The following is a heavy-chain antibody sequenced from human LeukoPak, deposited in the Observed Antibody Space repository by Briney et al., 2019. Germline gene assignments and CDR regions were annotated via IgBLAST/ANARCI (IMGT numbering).Heavy chain of an antibody. V-gene: IGHV1-18*01. CDR2: ISAYNGNT. CDR1: GYTFTSYG. J-gene: IGHJ5*02. CDR3: AREGGDGSRNWFDP. Sequence: ASVKVSCKASGYTFTSYGISWVRQAPGQGHERMGWISAYNGNTNYAQQLQGRVTMTRNTAISTAYMELSSLTSEYTAVYYCAREGGDGSRNWFDPWGQGTLVTASS. D-gene: IGHD3-22*01.